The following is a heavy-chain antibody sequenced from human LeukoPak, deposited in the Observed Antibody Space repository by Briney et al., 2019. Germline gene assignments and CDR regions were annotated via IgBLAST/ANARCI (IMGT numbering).Heavy chain of an antibody. Sequence: PGGSLRLSCAASGFTFSSYWMSWVRQAPGKGLEWVSSISSSSSYIYYADSVKGRFTISRDNAKNSLYLQMNSLRAEDTAVYYCARDRDDYGDYGDYWGQGTLVTVSS. CDR3: ARDRDDYGDYGDY. CDR2: ISSSSSYI. J-gene: IGHJ4*02. CDR1: GFTFSSYW. V-gene: IGHV3-21*01. D-gene: IGHD4-17*01.